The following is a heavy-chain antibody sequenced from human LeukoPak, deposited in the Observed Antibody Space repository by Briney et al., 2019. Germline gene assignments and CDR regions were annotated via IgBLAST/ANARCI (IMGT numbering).Heavy chain of an antibody. CDR2: ISGSGGST. D-gene: IGHD4-11*01. CDR3: CRLHPTDNWFDR. Sequence: GGSLRLSCAASGFTFSSYAMSWVRQAPGKGLEWVSAISGSGGSTYYADSVKCRFSISRDSSKNTLYLQMNSLRGEDTAVYYCCRLHPTDNWFDRWGQGTLVTVSS. J-gene: IGHJ5*02. V-gene: IGHV3-23*01. CDR1: GFTFSSYA.